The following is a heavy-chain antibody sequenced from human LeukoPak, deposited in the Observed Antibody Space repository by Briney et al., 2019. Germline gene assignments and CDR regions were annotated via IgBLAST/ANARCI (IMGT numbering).Heavy chain of an antibody. CDR3: ARSYYYGSGSFAFDI. Sequence: GGSLRLSCAASGFTFSNDWVHWVRQAPGEGLVWVSRVNSAGSGTTYADSVKGRFTISRDNAKNTLYLQMNSLRAEDTAVYYCARSYYYGSGSFAFDIWGQGTMVTVSS. CDR2: VNSAGSGT. J-gene: IGHJ3*02. D-gene: IGHD3-10*01. V-gene: IGHV3-74*03. CDR1: GFTFSNDW.